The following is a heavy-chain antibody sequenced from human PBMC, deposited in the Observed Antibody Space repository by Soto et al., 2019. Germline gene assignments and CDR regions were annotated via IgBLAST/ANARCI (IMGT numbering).Heavy chain of an antibody. CDR2: RSGIIGSI. CDR3: AKMRGSGGYFGS. J-gene: IGHJ4*02. V-gene: IGHV3-23*01. D-gene: IGHD2-15*01. CDR1: GFSLSTYA. Sequence: GGSLRLSCAASGFSLSTYAMSRVRQVPGKGLEWVSARSGIIGSIYYADSVRGRFTIYRDSAKNTLYLQMNSLRVDDTAVYFCAKMRGSGGYFGSWGQGILVTVSS.